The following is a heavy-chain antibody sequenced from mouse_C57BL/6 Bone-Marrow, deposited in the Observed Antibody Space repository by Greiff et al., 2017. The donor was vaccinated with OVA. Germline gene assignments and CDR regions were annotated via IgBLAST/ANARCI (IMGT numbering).Heavy chain of an antibody. Sequence: VQLQQSGAELARPGASVKLSCKASGYSFTSYGISWVKQRTGQGLEWIGEIYPRSGNTYYTEQFKGKATLTADKSSSTAYMELRSLTSEDSAVYFCARSPYSTWYFDVWGTGTTVTVSS. D-gene: IGHD2-5*01. J-gene: IGHJ1*03. V-gene: IGHV1-81*01. CDR1: GYSFTSYG. CDR3: ARSPYSTWYFDV. CDR2: IYPRSGNT.